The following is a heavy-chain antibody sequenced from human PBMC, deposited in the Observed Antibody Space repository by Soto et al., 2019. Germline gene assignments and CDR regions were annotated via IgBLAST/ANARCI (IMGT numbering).Heavy chain of an antibody. D-gene: IGHD5-12*01. Sequence: SETLSLTCTVSGGSISSYYWSWIRQPPGKGLEWIGYIYYSGSTSYNPSLKSRVTISVDTSKNQFSLKLSSVTAADTAVYYCARAPVTTIYYYYGMDVWGQGTTVTVSS. J-gene: IGHJ6*02. V-gene: IGHV4-59*01. CDR2: IYYSGST. CDR1: GGSISSYY. CDR3: ARAPVTTIYYYYGMDV.